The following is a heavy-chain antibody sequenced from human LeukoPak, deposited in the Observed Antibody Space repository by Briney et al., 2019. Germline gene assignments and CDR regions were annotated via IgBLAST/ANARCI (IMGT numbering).Heavy chain of an antibody. CDR1: GFTFSNYN. D-gene: IGHD3-10*01. CDR2: ISGSGGST. V-gene: IGHV3-23*01. Sequence: PGGSLRLSCAASGFTFSNYNMNWVRQAPGKGLEWVSAISGSGGSTYYADSVKGRFTISRDNSKNTLYLQMNSLRAEDTAVYYCANSMVRGVIPYYFDYWGQGTLVTVSS. J-gene: IGHJ4*02. CDR3: ANSMVRGVIPYYFDY.